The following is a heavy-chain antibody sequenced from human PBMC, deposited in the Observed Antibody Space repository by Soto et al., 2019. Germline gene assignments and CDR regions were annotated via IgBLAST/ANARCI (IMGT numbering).Heavy chain of an antibody. Sequence: SETLSLTCTVSGGSISSYYWSWIRQPPGKGLEWIGYIYYSGSTNYNPSLKSRVTISVDTSKNQFSLKLSSVTAADTAVYYCAGVEYQLTYGMDVWGQGTTVTVSS. CDR1: GGSISSYY. CDR2: IYYSGST. CDR3: AGVEYQLTYGMDV. J-gene: IGHJ6*02. D-gene: IGHD2-2*01. V-gene: IGHV4-59*01.